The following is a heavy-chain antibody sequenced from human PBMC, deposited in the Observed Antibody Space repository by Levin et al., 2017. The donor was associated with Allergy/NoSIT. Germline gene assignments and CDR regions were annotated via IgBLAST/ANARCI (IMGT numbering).Heavy chain of an antibody. CDR2: ISASGGST. Sequence: GESLKISCAASGFTFSRLAMSWVRQAPGKGLQWVSDISASGGSTNYADSVKGRFTISRDNSKNTLYLQMNSLRAEDTAVYHCAAFGGGAWDFWGQGTLVTVSS. V-gene: IGHV3-23*01. D-gene: IGHD4-23*01. J-gene: IGHJ4*02. CDR3: AAFGGGAWDF. CDR1: GFTFSRLA.